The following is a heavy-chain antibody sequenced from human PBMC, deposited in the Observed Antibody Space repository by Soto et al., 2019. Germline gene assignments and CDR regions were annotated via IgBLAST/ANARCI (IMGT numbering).Heavy chain of an antibody. V-gene: IGHV1-69*18. CDR2: IIPLIGTA. CDR1: GGTFSTYG. J-gene: IGHJ6*02. CDR3: XXXXXXXXPASFYYGLDV. Sequence: QVQLVQSGAEVRKPGSSVTVSCRASGGTFSTYGITWVRQAPGQGLEWMGNIIPLIGTANYAQRFRGRVTITADESTTTAYMELTSLRSEDTAVYYXXXXXXXXXPASFYYGLDVWGQGTTV.